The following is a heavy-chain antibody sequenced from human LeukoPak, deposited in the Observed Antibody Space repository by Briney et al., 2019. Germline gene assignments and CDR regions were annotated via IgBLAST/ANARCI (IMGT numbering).Heavy chain of an antibody. D-gene: IGHD6-13*01. CDR3: AKDNGIAAADHIFDY. J-gene: IGHJ4*02. Sequence: QPGGSLRLSCAASGFTFDDYAMHWVRQAPGKGLEWVSGISWNSGSIGYADSVKGRFTISRDNAKNSLYLQMNSLRAEDTALYYCAKDNGIAAADHIFDYWGQGTLVTVSS. V-gene: IGHV3-9*01. CDR2: ISWNSGSI. CDR1: GFTFDDYA.